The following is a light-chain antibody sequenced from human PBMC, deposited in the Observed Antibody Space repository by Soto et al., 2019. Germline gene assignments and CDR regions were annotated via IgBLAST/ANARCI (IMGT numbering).Light chain of an antibody. CDR2: GAS. V-gene: IGKV3D-15*01. CDR1: QSVSNN. Sequence: EIVLTQSPGTLSLSPGERATLSCRASQSVSNNYLAWYQQKPGQAPRLLIYGASNRATGIPARFSGSGSGTEFTLTISSLQSEDFAVYYCHQYDNWPKTCGQGTRLE. J-gene: IGKJ5*01. CDR3: HQYDNWPKT.